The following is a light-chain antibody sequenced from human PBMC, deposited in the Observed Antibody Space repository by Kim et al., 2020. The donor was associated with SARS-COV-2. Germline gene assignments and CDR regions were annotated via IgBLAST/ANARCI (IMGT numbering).Light chain of an antibody. Sequence: SGGERVIITCRTSQSISSHLNWYQQKPGKAPKLLIFAASSLQSGVPSRFSGSGSGTDFTLTITTLQPEDFATYYCQQGYSSPQITFGQGTRLEIK. V-gene: IGKV1-39*01. CDR2: AAS. CDR1: QSISSH. CDR3: QQGYSSPQIT. J-gene: IGKJ5*01.